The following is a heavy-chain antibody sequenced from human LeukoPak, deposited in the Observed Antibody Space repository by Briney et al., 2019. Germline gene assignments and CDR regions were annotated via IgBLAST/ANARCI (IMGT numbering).Heavy chain of an antibody. J-gene: IGHJ6*02. CDR1: GFTFSSYV. D-gene: IGHD6-19*01. CDR2: ISGSGGST. Sequence: GGSLRLSCAASGFTFSSYVMSWVRQAPGKGLEWVSTISGSGGSTYYADSVKGRFTISRDNPKNTLSLQMNSLRAEDTAVYYCAKDLSGGWFYYYGMDVWGQGTTVTVSS. CDR3: AKDLSGGWFYYYGMDV. V-gene: IGHV3-23*01.